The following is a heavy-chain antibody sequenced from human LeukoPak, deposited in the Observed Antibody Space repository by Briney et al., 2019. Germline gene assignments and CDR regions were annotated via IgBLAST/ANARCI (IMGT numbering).Heavy chain of an antibody. CDR3: ARGTTLIRGGDY. J-gene: IGHJ4*02. CDR1: GGFINSGDYH. Sequence: ASQTLSLPRNVSGGFINSGDYHWNWIRQPPGKGLEWIGYIYYSGSTYYNPSLKSRVTISVDTSKNQFSLKLSSVTAADTAVYYCARGTTLIRGGDYWSQGTLVTVSS. D-gene: IGHD3-10*01. V-gene: IGHV4-30-4*08. CDR2: IYYSGST.